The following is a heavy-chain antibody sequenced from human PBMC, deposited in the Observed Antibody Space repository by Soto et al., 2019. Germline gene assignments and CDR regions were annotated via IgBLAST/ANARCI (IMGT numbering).Heavy chain of an antibody. J-gene: IGHJ6*02. CDR2: ISYDGSNK. CDR1: GFTFSSYG. CDR3: AKAARGNYYYYYGMDV. D-gene: IGHD3-10*01. V-gene: IGHV3-30*18. Sequence: GSLRLSCAASGFTFSSYGMHWVRQAPGKGLEWVAVISYDGSNKYYADSVKGRFTISRDNSKNTLYLQMNSLRAEDTAVYYCAKAARGNYYYYYGMDVWGQGTTVTVSS.